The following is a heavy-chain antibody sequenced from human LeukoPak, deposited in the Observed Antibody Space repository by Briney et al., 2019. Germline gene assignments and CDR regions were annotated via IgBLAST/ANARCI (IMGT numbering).Heavy chain of an antibody. CDR3: ARQVVVVAAFDI. CDR1: GGSISSGGYY. Sequence: PSQTLSLTCTVSGGSISSGGYYWSWIRQPPGKGLEWIGYIYHSGSTYYNPSLKSRVTISVDRSKNQISLKLSSVTAADTAVYYCARQVVVVAAFDIWGQGTMVTVSS. J-gene: IGHJ3*02. D-gene: IGHD2-2*01. V-gene: IGHV4-30-2*01. CDR2: IYHSGST.